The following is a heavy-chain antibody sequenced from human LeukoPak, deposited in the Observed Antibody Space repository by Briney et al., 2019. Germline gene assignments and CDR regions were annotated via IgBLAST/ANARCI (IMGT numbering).Heavy chain of an antibody. CDR1: GFTVSSNY. CDR2: IYSGGST. J-gene: IGHJ3*02. CDR3: ARSVEVDAFDI. Sequence: GGSLRLSCAASGFTVSSNYMSCVRQAPGKGLEWVSVIYSGGSTYYADSVKGRFTISRDNSKNPLYLQMNSLRAEDTAVYYCARSVEVDAFDIWGQGTMVTVSS. D-gene: IGHD5/OR15-5a*01. V-gene: IGHV3-53*01.